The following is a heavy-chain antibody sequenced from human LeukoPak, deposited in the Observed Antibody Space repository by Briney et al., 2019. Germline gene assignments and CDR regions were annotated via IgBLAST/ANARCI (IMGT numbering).Heavy chain of an antibody. V-gene: IGHV4-59*08. CDR2: VYYTGST. Sequence: SETLSLTCSVSGGSVSNYYWSWIRQPPGKGLEWIGYVYYTGSTNYNPSLRSRVTMFEDKSKNQFSLRLYSVTVADTAVYYCARHFAYSSSSYFDYWGQGSLVTVSS. CDR1: GGSVSNYY. CDR3: ARHFAYSSSSYFDY. J-gene: IGHJ4*02. D-gene: IGHD6-6*01.